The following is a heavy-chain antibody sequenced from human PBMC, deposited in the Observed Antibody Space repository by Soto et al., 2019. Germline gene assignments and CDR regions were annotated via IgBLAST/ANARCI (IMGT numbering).Heavy chain of an antibody. CDR1: GDSISSGGYY. J-gene: IGHJ6*02. V-gene: IGHV4-31*03. CDR3: AREEYYYDSSGYYPFFYGMAV. D-gene: IGHD3-22*01. Sequence: SETLSLTCTVSGDSISSGGYYWSWIRQHPGKGLEWIGYIYYSGTTYYNPSLKSRVTISMDTSNNQYSLILSSVTAADTAVYYCAREEYYYDSSGYYPFFYGMAVWGQGPTVTVSS. CDR2: IYYSGTT.